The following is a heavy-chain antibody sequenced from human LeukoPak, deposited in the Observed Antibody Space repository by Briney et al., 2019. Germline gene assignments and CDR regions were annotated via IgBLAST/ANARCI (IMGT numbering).Heavy chain of an antibody. CDR3: ATADPAGLSLGFDY. CDR1: GYTLTELS. CDR2: FDPEDGET. V-gene: IGHV1-24*01. J-gene: IGHJ4*02. Sequence: ASVKVSCKVSGYTLTELSMHWVRQAPGKGLEWMGGFDPEDGETIYAQKFQGRVTMTEDTSTDTAYMELSSLRSEDTAVYYCATADPAGLSLGFDYWGQGTLVTVSS. D-gene: IGHD3-16*02.